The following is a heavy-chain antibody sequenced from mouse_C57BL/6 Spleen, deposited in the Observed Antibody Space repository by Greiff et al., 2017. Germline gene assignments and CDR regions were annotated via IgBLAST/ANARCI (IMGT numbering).Heavy chain of an antibody. CDR2: FYPGSGSI. D-gene: IGHD3-2*02. CDR3: ARHEGDSSYYFDY. CDR1: GYTFTEYT. Sequence: QVQLQQSGAELVKPGASVKLSCKASGYTFTEYTIHWVTQRSGQGLEWIGWFYPGSGSIQYHEKFKDKATWTADKSSSTVYMEHSRLTSEDSAVYVCARHEGDSSYYFDYWGQGTTLTVSA. V-gene: IGHV1-62-2*01. J-gene: IGHJ2*01.